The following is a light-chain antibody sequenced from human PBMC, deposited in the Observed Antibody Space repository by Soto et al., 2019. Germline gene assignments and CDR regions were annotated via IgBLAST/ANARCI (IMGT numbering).Light chain of an antibody. CDR3: QLYTSGPLT. V-gene: IGKV3-20*01. CDR2: GAS. J-gene: IGKJ1*01. Sequence: IVLTHSPGTLSLSPGERATLSCRASHSIDNNYVAWYQQKPGQAPRLVIYGASTRATDIPDRFSASGSGTDLTLTISRLEPEDFAVFYCQLYTSGPLTLGKGTKV. CDR1: HSIDNNY.